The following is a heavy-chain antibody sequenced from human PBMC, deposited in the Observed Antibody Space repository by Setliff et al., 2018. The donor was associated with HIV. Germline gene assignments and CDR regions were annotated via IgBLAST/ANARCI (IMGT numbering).Heavy chain of an antibody. J-gene: IGHJ4*02. CDR1: GYTFTSYY. CDR3: AREGQVVVTAKGFDY. D-gene: IGHD2-15*01. V-gene: IGHV1-46*01. Sequence: ASVKVSCKASGYTFTSYYMHWVRQAPGQGLEWMGNINPHTGVTRYAEKFQGRVTVTRDTSTSTVYMELSSLRSEDTAVYYCAREGQVVVTAKGFDYWGLGTLVTVSS. CDR2: INPHTGVT.